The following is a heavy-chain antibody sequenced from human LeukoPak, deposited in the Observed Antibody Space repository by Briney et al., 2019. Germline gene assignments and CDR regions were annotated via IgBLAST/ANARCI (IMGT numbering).Heavy chain of an antibody. Sequence: GGSLRLSCAASGFTFSNYGMHWVRQAPGKGLEWVAVIWYDGSNKYYADSVKGRFTISRDNSKNTLYLQMNSLRAEDTAVYCCARDRGYCSGGSCYYFDYWGQGTLVTVSS. J-gene: IGHJ4*02. D-gene: IGHD2-15*01. V-gene: IGHV3-33*01. CDR1: GFTFSNYG. CDR3: ARDRGYCSGGSCYYFDY. CDR2: IWYDGSNK.